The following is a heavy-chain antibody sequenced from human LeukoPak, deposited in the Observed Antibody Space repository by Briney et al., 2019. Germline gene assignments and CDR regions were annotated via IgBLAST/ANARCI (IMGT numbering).Heavy chain of an antibody. V-gene: IGHV4-4*07. CDR1: GGSISSYY. J-gene: IGHJ2*01. Sequence: SETLPLTCTVSGGSISSYYWNWIRQPAGKGLEWIGRFHTSGSTNYNPSLKSRLTMSVDTSKNQFSLKLSSVTAADTAVYYCARYFDLWGRGSLVTVSS. CDR2: FHTSGST. CDR3: ARYFDL.